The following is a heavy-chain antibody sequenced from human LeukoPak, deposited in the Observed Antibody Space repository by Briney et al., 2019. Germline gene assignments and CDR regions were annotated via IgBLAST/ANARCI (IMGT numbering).Heavy chain of an antibody. CDR2: IKQDGNEK. J-gene: IGHJ4*02. CDR1: GFTFSDFY. V-gene: IGHV3-7*05. CDR3: AREGFSFDY. Sequence: PGGSLRLSCAASGFTFSDFYMSWIRQAPGKGLEWVANIKQDGNEKYYMNSVKGRFTISRDNAKNSLYLQMNSLRAEDTAVYYCAREGFSFDYWGQGTLATVSS.